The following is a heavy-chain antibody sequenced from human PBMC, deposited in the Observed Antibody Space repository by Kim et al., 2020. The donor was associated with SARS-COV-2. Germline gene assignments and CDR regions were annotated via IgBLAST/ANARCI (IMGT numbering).Heavy chain of an antibody. CDR3: ARSERHPIGYYYGMDV. CDR1: GYTFTSYA. D-gene: IGHD1-1*01. J-gene: IGHJ6*02. CDR2: INAGNGNT. Sequence: ASVKVSCKASGYTFTSYAMHWVRQAPGQRLEWMGWINAGNGNTKYSQKFQGRVTITRDTSASTAYMELSSLRSEDTAVYYCARSERHPIGYYYGMDVWGQGTTVTVSS. V-gene: IGHV1-3*01.